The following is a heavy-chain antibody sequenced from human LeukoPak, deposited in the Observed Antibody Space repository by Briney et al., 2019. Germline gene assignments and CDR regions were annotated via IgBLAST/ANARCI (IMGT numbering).Heavy chain of an antibody. CDR3: ARVHSKPHWFDP. V-gene: IGHV1-8*03. J-gene: IGHJ5*02. Sequence: GASVKVSCKASGYTFTSYDINWVRQATGQGLEWMGWMNPNSGNTGYAQKFQGRVTITRNTSISTAYMELSSLRSEDTAVYYCARVHSKPHWFDPWGQGTLVTVSS. CDR2: MNPNSGNT. D-gene: IGHD1-14*01. CDR1: GYTFTSYD.